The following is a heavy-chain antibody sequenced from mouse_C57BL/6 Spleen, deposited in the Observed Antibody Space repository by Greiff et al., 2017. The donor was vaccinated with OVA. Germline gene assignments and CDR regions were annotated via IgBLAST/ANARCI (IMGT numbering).Heavy chain of an antibody. D-gene: IGHD3-2*02. Sequence: QVQLQQPGAELVRPGSSVKLSCKASGYTFTSYWMHWVKQRPIQGLEWIGNIDPSDSETHYNQKFKDKATLTVDKSSSTAYMQLSSLTSEDSAVYYCARYGTAQAVFAYWGQGTLVTVSA. J-gene: IGHJ3*01. V-gene: IGHV1-52*01. CDR3: ARYGTAQAVFAY. CDR2: IDPSDSET. CDR1: GYTFTSYW.